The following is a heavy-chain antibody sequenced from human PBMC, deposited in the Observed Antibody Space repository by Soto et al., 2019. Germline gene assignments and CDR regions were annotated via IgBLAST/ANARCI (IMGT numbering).Heavy chain of an antibody. CDR3: ARGVYCSSTSCSLFPEYFQH. CDR1: GGTFSSYT. D-gene: IGHD2-2*01. Sequence: SVKVSCKASGGTFSSYTISWVRQAPGQGLEWMGRIIPILGIANYAQKFQGRVTITADKSTSTAYMELSSLRSEDTAVYYCARGVYCSSTSCSLFPEYFQHWGQGALVTVSS. V-gene: IGHV1-69*02. J-gene: IGHJ1*01. CDR2: IIPILGIA.